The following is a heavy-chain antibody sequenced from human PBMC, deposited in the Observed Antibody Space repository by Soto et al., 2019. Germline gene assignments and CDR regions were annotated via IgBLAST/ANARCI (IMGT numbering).Heavy chain of an antibody. Sequence: SETLSLTCAVYGGSFSGYYWNWIRQPPGKGLEWVGEINHSGSTNYNPTLKSRVTISVDTSKNQFSLKLSSVTAADTAVYYCARDSYSSGWYYFDYWGQGTLVTVSS. CDR1: GGSFSGYY. J-gene: IGHJ4*02. CDR3: ARDSYSSGWYYFDY. D-gene: IGHD6-19*01. V-gene: IGHV4-34*01. CDR2: INHSGST.